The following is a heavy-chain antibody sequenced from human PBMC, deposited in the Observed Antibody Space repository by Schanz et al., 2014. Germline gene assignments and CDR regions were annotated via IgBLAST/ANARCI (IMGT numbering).Heavy chain of an antibody. CDR1: GYTFTSDS. V-gene: IGHV1-18*04. J-gene: IGHJ4*02. D-gene: IGHD6-13*01. CDR3: ARDGVDAAAGGNY. Sequence: QVQLVQSGAEVKKPGASVKVSCKASGYTFTSDSMHWVRQAPGQGLEWMGWISPYNGNTNYAQKLQGRVTMTADTSTSTAYMDLSSLRYEDTAVYYCARDGVDAAAGGNYWGQGTLVTVSS. CDR2: ISPYNGNT.